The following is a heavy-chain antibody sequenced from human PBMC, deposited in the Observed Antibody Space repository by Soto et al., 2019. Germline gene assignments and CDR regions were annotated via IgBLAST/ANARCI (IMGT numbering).Heavy chain of an antibody. CDR3: TRDASRDSSARGWFDP. D-gene: IGHD6-13*01. J-gene: IGHJ5*02. Sequence: GGSLRLSCAASGFTFRSFTLNWVRQAPGKGLEWVSTISSNSAYIYYTDALRGRFTISRDNAKNSLHLQMNSLRAEDTAVYYCTRDASRDSSARGWFDPWGPGTLVTVSS. CDR1: GFTFRSFT. V-gene: IGHV3-21*01. CDR2: ISSNSAYI.